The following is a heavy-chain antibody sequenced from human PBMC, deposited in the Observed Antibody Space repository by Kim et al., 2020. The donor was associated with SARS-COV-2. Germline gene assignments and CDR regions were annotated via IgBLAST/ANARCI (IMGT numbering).Heavy chain of an antibody. CDR3: ARHPDTAMVRYYYYGMDV. J-gene: IGHJ6*02. Sequence: KSRVTISVDTSKNQFSLKLSSVTAADTAVYYCARHPDTAMVRYYYYGMDVWGQGTTVTVSS. V-gene: IGHV4-59*08. D-gene: IGHD5-18*01.